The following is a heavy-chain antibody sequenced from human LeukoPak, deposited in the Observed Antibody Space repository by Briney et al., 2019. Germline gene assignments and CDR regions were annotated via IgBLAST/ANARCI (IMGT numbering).Heavy chain of an antibody. J-gene: IGHJ5*02. V-gene: IGHV3-7*05. Sequence: GGSLRLSCAASGFTFSNYWMNWVRQAPGKGLEWVVNIEQDGGEKNYVDSVKGRFTISRDNAKNSLYLQMNSLRAEDTAVYYCAKGYSNGYGAWGQGTLVTVSS. CDR1: GFTFSNYW. D-gene: IGHD6-19*01. CDR3: AKGYSNGYGA. CDR2: IEQDGGEK.